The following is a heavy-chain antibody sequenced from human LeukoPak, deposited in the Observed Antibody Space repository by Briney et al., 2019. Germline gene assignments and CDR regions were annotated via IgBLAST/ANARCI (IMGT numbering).Heavy chain of an antibody. D-gene: IGHD3-22*01. Sequence: SETLSLTCTVSGGSISRYYWSWIRQPPGKGLEWIGYIHYRGSTNYNPSLKSRVTISVDTSKSQFSLKLTSVTAADTAMYYCARHSYDSSTYLHFDYWGQGSLVTVSS. CDR1: GGSISRYY. CDR3: ARHSYDSSTYLHFDY. V-gene: IGHV4-59*08. CDR2: IHYRGST. J-gene: IGHJ4*02.